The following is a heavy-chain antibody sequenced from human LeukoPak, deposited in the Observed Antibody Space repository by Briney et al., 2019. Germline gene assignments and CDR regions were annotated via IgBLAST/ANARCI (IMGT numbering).Heavy chain of an antibody. J-gene: IGHJ4*02. V-gene: IGHV3-7*02. CDR3: AKSRGVATIRYYFDY. CDR2: IKHDGSEK. CDR1: GFTFSSYW. D-gene: IGHD5-12*01. Sequence: GGSLRLSCAASGFTFSSYWMTWVRQAPGKGLEWVANIKHDGSEKYYVDSVKGRFTISRDNSKNTLYLQMNSLRAEDTAVYYCAKSRGVATIRYYFDYWGQGTLITVSS.